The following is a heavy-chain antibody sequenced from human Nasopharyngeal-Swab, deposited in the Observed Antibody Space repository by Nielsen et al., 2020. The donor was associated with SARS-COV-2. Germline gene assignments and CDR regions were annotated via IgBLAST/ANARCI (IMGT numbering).Heavy chain of an antibody. J-gene: IGHJ4*02. CDR3: ARDGYYDYVWGSSTSYFDY. Sequence: VRQAPGQGLEWMGWINAGNGNTKYSQKFQGRVTITRDTSASTAYMDLSSLRSEDTAVYYCARDGYYDYVWGSSTSYFDYWGQGTLVTVSS. V-gene: IGHV1-3*01. D-gene: IGHD3-16*01. CDR2: INAGNGNT.